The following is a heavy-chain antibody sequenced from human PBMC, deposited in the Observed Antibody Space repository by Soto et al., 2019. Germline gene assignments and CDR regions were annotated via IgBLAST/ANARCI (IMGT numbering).Heavy chain of an antibody. CDR3: ARLTYYDFWSGYLTNYYGMDV. CDR1: GGSISSSSYY. D-gene: IGHD3-3*01. J-gene: IGHJ6*02. CDR2: IYYSGST. V-gene: IGHV4-39*01. Sequence: QLQLQESGPGLVKPSETLSLTCTVSGGSISSSSYYWGWIRQPPGKGLEWIGSIYYSGSTYYNPSLKSRVTISVDTSKNQFSLKLSSVTAADTAVYYCARLTYYDFWSGYLTNYYGMDVWGQGTTVTVSS.